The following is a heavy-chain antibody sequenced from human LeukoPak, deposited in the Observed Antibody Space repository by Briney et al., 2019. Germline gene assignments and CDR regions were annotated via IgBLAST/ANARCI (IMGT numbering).Heavy chain of an antibody. J-gene: IGHJ4*02. CDR1: GFTFSDYY. V-gene: IGHV3-11*01. CDR3: AKDKRRDDYDPIFDY. D-gene: IGHD5-24*01. CDR2: ISSSGSTI. Sequence: GGSLRLSCAASGFTFSDYYMSWIRQAPGKGLEWVSYISSSGSTIYYADSVKGRFTISRDNSKNSLYLQINSLRTEDTAFYYCAKDKRRDDYDPIFDYWGQGTLVTVSS.